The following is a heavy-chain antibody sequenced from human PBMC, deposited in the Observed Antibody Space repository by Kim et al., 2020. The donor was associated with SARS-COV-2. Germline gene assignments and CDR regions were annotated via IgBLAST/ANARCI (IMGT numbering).Heavy chain of an antibody. J-gene: IGHJ4*02. V-gene: IGHV3-15*01. CDR3: TTDRGSSGCID. CDR2: TT. D-gene: IGHD6-19*01. Sequence: TTDYAAPVKGRLTISRDDSKNTLYLQMNSLKTEDTAVYYCTTDRGSSGCIDWGQGTLVTVSS.